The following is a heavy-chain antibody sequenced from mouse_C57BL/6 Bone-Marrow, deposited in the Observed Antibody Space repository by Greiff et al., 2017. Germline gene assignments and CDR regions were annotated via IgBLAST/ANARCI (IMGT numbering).Heavy chain of an antibody. Sequence: QVQLQQPGAELVKPGASVKMSCKASGYTFTSYWITWVKQRPGQGLEWIGDIYPGSGSTNYNEKFKSKATLTVDTSSSTAYMQLSSLTSEDSAVYYCAILIPSYYYGSSGAFYYYAMDYWGQGTSDTVSS. CDR2: IYPGSGST. J-gene: IGHJ4*01. D-gene: IGHD1-1*01. CDR1: GYTFTSYW. V-gene: IGHV1-55*01. CDR3: AILIPSYYYGSSGAFYYYAMDY.